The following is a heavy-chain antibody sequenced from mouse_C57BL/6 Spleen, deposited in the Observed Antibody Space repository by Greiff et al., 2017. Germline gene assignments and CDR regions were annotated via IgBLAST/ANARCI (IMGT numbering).Heavy chain of an antibody. CDR1: GYTFTSYW. V-gene: IGHV1-74*01. CDR3: AIGRDCDEAFAY. J-gene: IGHJ3*01. Sequence: QVQLQQPGAELVKPGASVKVSCKASGYTFTSYWMDWVKLRPGQGLEWIGRIHPSDRDTNYNQKFKGKATLTVDKSSSTAYMQLSSLTTEDSAVYYCAIGRDCDEAFAYWGQGTLVTVSA. CDR2: IHPSDRDT.